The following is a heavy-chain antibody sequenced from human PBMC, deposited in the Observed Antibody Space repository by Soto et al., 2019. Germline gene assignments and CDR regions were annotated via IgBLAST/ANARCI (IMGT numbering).Heavy chain of an antibody. CDR3: ARDNTPLRFLEWLPNHNWFDP. J-gene: IGHJ5*02. D-gene: IGHD3-3*01. V-gene: IGHV1-18*01. CDR1: GYALTSYG. CDR2: ISAYNGNT. Sequence: ASVKVSCKASGYALTSYGISWVRQAPGQGLEWMGWISAYNGNTNYAQKLQGRVTMTTDTSTSTAYMELRSLRSDDTAVYYCARDNTPLRFLEWLPNHNWFDPWGQGTLVTVSS.